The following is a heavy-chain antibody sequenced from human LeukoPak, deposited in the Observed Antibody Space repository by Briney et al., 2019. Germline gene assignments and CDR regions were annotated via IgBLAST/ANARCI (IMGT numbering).Heavy chain of an antibody. CDR1: GFTVSSNS. D-gene: IGHD4-23*01. J-gene: IGHJ4*02. CDR3: AREGDYGGYDY. Sequence: GGSLRLSCTVSGFTVSSNSMSWVRQAPGKGLEWVSFIYSGGNTHYSDSVKGRFTISRDNPKNTLYLQMNSLRAEDTAVYYCAREGDYGGYDYWGQGTLVTVSS. V-gene: IGHV3-66*01. CDR2: IYSGGNT.